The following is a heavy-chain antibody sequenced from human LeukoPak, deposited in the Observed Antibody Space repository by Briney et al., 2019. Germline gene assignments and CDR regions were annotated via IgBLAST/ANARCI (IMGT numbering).Heavy chain of an antibody. Sequence: PGGSLRLSCAASGFTFSSYWMHWVRQAPGKGLVWVSRINSDGSSTSYADSVKARFSISRDNARNAVYLQMNSLRAEDTAVYYCVRDFRSADYWGQGTLVTVSS. CDR1: GFTFSSYW. CDR2: INSDGSST. CDR3: VRDFRSADY. J-gene: IGHJ4*02. V-gene: IGHV3-74*01.